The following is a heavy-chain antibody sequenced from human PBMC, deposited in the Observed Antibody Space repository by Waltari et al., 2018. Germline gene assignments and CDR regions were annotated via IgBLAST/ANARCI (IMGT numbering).Heavy chain of an antibody. V-gene: IGHV3-21*01. J-gene: IGHJ3*02. CDR1: AFTLSSYS. CDR2: ISVSGSER. CDR3: ASPFVDTAMGYYDAFDI. Sequence: EFHLVEFGGGLVRSGGSLRLSCAASAFTLSSYSMNWVRQAPGKGLESVSSISVSGSERYYADSVKGRFTIAGDNAKNTMYLQMNSLRAGDTAMYYCASPFVDTAMGYYDAFDIWGQGTMVTVSS. D-gene: IGHD5-18*01.